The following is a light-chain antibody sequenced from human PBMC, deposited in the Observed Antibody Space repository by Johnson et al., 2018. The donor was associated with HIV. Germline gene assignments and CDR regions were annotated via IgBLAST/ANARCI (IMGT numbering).Light chain of an antibody. CDR3: GTWDSSLSAHYV. CDR2: ENN. V-gene: IGLV1-51*02. CDR1: SSNIESNY. J-gene: IGLJ1*01. Sequence: QSVLTQPPSVSAAPGQKVTISCSGSSSNIESNYVSWYQQLPGAIPKLLIFENNKRPSGIPDRFSGSKSGTSATLGIAGLQTGDEADYYCGTWDSSLSAHYVVGTGTKITVL.